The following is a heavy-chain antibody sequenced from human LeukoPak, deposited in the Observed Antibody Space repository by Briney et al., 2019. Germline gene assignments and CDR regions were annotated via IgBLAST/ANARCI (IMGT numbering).Heavy chain of an antibody. CDR3: ASRSTSGSGSYLY. V-gene: IGHV4-39*01. D-gene: IGHD3-10*01. J-gene: IGHJ4*02. Sequence: SETLSLTCTVSGDSISSSSFYWDWIRQPPGKGLEWIGSIFYGGSTYYNPSLRSRVTISVDTSKNQFSLRLSSVTAADTAVYYCASRSTSGSGSYLYWGQGTLVTVSS. CDR2: IFYGGST. CDR1: GDSISSSSFY.